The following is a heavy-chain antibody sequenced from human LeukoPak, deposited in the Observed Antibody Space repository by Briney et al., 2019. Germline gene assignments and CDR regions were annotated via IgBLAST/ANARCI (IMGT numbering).Heavy chain of an antibody. CDR1: GGTFSSYA. J-gene: IGHJ4*02. V-gene: IGHV1-69*01. CDR3: ASSLFSSGRPPSFDY. Sequence: GSSVKVSCKASGGTFSSYAISWVRQAPGQGLEWMGGIIPIFGTANYAQKFQGRVTITADESTSTAYMELSSLRSDDTAVYYCASSLFSSGRPPSFDYWGQGTLVTVSS. CDR2: IIPIFGTA. D-gene: IGHD6-19*01.